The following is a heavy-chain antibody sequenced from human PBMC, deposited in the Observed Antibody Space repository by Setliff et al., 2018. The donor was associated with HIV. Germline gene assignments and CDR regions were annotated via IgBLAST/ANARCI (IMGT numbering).Heavy chain of an antibody. D-gene: IGHD3-22*01. V-gene: IGHV1-2*02. CDR1: GYTFTGYY. Sequence: GASVKVSCKASGYTFTGYYMHWVRQAPGQGLEWMGWINPNSGGTNYAQKFQGRVTMTRDTSISTAYMELSRLRSDDTAVYYCARFMAADYYDTSGYFHHWGQGTLVTVSS. CDR3: ARFMAADYYDTSGYFHH. J-gene: IGHJ1*01. CDR2: INPNSGGT.